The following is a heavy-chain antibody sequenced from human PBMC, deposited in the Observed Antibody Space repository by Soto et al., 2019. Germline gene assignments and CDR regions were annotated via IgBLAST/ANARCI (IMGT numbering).Heavy chain of an antibody. J-gene: IGHJ3*02. CDR2: ISSYNGNT. Sequence: QVQLVQSGAEVKKPGASVKVSCKASGYTFTSYGISWVRQAPGQGREWMGWISSYNGNTNYAQKLKGRVTMTTDTSTSTAYMELRSLRSDDTAVYYCARDVRQWLGPDAFDIWGPGTMVTVSS. CDR1: GYTFTSYG. V-gene: IGHV1-18*01. D-gene: IGHD6-19*01. CDR3: ARDVRQWLGPDAFDI.